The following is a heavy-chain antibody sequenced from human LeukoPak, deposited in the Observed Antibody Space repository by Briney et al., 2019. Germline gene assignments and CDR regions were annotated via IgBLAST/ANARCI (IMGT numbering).Heavy chain of an antibody. CDR2: INHSGSA. V-gene: IGHV4-34*01. Sequence: PSETLSLTCTVSGGSISSYYCSWIRQPPGKGLEWIGEINHSGSANYNPSLKSRVTILLDTSKNQFSLNLSSVTAADTAVYNCARRPRGVIIKTWFDSWGQGTLVTVSS. D-gene: IGHD3-10*01. CDR1: GGSISSYY. J-gene: IGHJ5*01. CDR3: ARRPRGVIIKTWFDS.